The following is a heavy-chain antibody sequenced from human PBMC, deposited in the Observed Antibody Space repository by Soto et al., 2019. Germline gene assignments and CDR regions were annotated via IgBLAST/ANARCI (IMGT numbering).Heavy chain of an antibody. CDR2: INPNSGGT. Sequence: QVQLVQSGAEVEKPGASVKVSCKASGYTFTGYYMHWVRQAPGQGLEWMGWINPNSGGTNYAQKFQGWVTMTRDTSISTAYMELSRLRSDDTAVYYCARAGRYNWNDYYFDYWGQGTLVTVSS. D-gene: IGHD1-1*01. CDR3: ARAGRYNWNDYYFDY. V-gene: IGHV1-2*04. CDR1: GYTFTGYY. J-gene: IGHJ4*02.